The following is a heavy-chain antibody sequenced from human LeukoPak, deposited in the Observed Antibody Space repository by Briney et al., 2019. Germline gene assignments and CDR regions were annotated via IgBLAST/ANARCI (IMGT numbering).Heavy chain of an antibody. J-gene: IGHJ2*01. CDR1: GGSFSGYY. D-gene: IGHD3-22*01. Sequence: SETLSLTCAVSGGSFSGYYWTWIRQSPGKGLEWIAEISSGGNTNENPSPSLKSRVTISVDRSKNQFSLNLGSVTAADTAVYYCARGAEYYDSSGYYTSWYFDLWGRGTLVTVSS. CDR3: ARGAEYYDSSGYYTSWYFDL. CDR2: ISSGGNT. V-gene: IGHV4-34*01.